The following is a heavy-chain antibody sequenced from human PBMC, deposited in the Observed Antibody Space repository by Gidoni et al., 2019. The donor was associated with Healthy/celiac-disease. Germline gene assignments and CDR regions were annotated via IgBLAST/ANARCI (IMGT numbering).Heavy chain of an antibody. CDR2: INSDGSST. V-gene: IGHV3-74*01. CDR3: ARALDYDYVWGPRPAFDI. D-gene: IGHD3-16*01. J-gene: IGHJ3*02. CDR1: GFTFSSYW. Sequence: EVQLVESGGGLVQPGGSLRLSCAASGFTFSSYWMHWVRQAPGKGLVWVSRINSDGSSTSYADSVKGRFTISRDNAKNTLYLQMNSLRAEDTAVYYCARALDYDYVWGPRPAFDIWGQGTMVTVSS.